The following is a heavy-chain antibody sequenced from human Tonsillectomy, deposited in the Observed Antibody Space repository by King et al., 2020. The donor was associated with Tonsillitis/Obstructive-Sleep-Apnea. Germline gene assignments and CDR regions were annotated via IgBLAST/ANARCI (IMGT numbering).Heavy chain of an antibody. V-gene: IGHV3-74*01. J-gene: IGHJ6*02. CDR3: ARGGTREAAAGTYNYYGMDV. D-gene: IGHD6-13*01. Sequence: VQLVESGGGLVQPGGSLRLSCAASGFTFRSYWMNWVRQAPGKGLVWVSRMNSDGSSTTYADSVKGRFTISRDNAKNTLYLQMNSLRAEDTAVYFCARGGTREAAAGTYNYYGMDVWGQGTTVTVSS. CDR2: MNSDGSST. CDR1: GFTFRSYW.